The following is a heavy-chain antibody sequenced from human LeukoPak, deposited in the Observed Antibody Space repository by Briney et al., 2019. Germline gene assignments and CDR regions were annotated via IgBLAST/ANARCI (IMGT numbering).Heavy chain of an antibody. D-gene: IGHD6-19*01. CDR3: ARDPVGGDGRQNTYFDY. V-gene: IGHV4-34*01. Sequence: SETLSLTCAVYGGSFSGYYWSWIRQPPGKGLEWIGSIYYSGSTYYNPSLKSRVTISVDTSKNQFSLKLSSVTAADTAVYYCARDPVGGDGRQNTYFDYWGQGTLVTVSS. CDR1: GGSFSGYY. CDR2: IYYSGST. J-gene: IGHJ4*02.